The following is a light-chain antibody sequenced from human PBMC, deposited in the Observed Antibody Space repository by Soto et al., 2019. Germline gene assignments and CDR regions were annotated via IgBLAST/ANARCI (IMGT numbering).Light chain of an antibody. CDR2: DVS. CDR3: SSYTSSSTLGV. J-gene: IGLJ1*01. V-gene: IGLV2-14*01. Sequence: SLLTQPASGSGSPGQSITISCTRTSSDVGGYNYVSWYQQHPGKAPKLMIYDVSNRPSGVSNRFSGSKSGNTASLTISGLQAEDEADYYCSSYTSSSTLGVFGTGTKVP. CDR1: SSDVGGYNY.